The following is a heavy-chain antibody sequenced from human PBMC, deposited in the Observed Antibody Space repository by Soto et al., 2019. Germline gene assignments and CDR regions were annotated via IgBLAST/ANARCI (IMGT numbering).Heavy chain of an antibody. Sequence: GGSLRLSCAASGFTFSSYDMHWVRQATGKGLGWVSAIGTAGDTYYPGSVKGRFTISRENAKNSLYLQMNSLRAEDTAVYYCARDEADSSGYYSIFWGQGTLVTVSS. CDR2: IGTAGDT. CDR1: GFTFSSYD. J-gene: IGHJ4*02. CDR3: ARDEADSSGYYSIF. D-gene: IGHD3-22*01. V-gene: IGHV3-13*01.